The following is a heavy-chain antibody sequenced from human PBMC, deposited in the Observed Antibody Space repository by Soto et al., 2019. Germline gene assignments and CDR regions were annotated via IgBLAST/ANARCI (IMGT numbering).Heavy chain of an antibody. D-gene: IGHD4-17*01. Sequence: QVQLQESGPGLVKPSQTLSLTCTVSGGSISSGGYYWSWIRQHPGKGLEWIGYIYYSGSTYYNPSLKSRVTISVDTSKNLFSLKLSSVTAADTAVYYCARVESTVVTNWFDPWGQGTLVTVSS. CDR1: GGSISSGGYY. CDR3: ARVESTVVTNWFDP. CDR2: IYYSGST. V-gene: IGHV4-31*03. J-gene: IGHJ5*02.